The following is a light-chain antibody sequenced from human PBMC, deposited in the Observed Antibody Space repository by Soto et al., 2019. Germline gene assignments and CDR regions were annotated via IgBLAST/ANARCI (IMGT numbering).Light chain of an antibody. CDR2: GIS. V-gene: IGKV3-20*01. J-gene: IGKJ1*01. Sequence: EFVLTQSPGTVSLFPGERATLSCRASQSVSNSYLAWSQQKPGQAPRPLIYGISNRASGIPDRFSGSGSGTDFTLTISRLEPEDFAVYYCHQYDRSWTFGQGTKVDIK. CDR3: HQYDRSWT. CDR1: QSVSNSY.